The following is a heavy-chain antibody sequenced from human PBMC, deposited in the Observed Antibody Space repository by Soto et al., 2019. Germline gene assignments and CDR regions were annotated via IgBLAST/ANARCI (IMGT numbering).Heavy chain of an antibody. Sequence: QVQLQQWGAGLLKPSETLSLTCAVYGGSFSGYYWSWIRQPPGKGLEWIGEINHSGSTNYNPSLKSRVTISVDTSKNQFSLKLSSVTAADTAVYYCARTTVTYAADIWGQGTTVTVSS. V-gene: IGHV4-34*01. CDR1: GGSFSGYY. CDR2: INHSGST. D-gene: IGHD4-17*01. J-gene: IGHJ3*02. CDR3: ARTTVTYAADI.